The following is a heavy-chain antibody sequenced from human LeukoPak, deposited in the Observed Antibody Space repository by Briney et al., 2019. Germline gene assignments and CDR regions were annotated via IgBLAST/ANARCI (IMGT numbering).Heavy chain of an antibody. CDR2: ISWDGGST. J-gene: IGHJ6*03. CDR1: GFTFDDYT. Sequence: PGGSLRLSCAASGFTFDDYTMHWVRQAPGKGLEWVSLISWDGGSTYYADSVEGRFTISRDNSKNSLYLQMNSLRTEDTALYYCATGAYYMDVWGKGTTVTVSS. CDR3: ATGAYYMDV. V-gene: IGHV3-43*01.